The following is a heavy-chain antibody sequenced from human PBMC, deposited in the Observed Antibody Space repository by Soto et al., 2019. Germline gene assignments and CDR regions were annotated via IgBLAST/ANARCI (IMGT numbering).Heavy chain of an antibody. D-gene: IGHD2-21*01. CDR3: AREDDYNYRYSNYGLDV. CDR2: ISFDGDKT. CDR1: GFTFKNYA. Sequence: PGGSLRLSCAASGFTFKNYALHWVRQAPGKGLEWVAVISFDGDKTYYADSVKGRFTISRDNFKNTVSLQMNNLRVEDAGVYFCAREDDYNYRYSNYGLDVWGQGTTVTVSS. J-gene: IGHJ6*02. V-gene: IGHV3-30*03.